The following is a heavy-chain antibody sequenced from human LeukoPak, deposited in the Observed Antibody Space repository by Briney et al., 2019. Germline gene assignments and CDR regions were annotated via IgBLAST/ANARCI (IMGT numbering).Heavy chain of an antibody. V-gene: IGHV3-21*01. CDR2: ISSSSSYI. Sequence: PGGSLRLSCAASGFTFSSYSMNWVRQAPGKGLEWVSSISSSSSYIYYADSVKGRFTISRDNAKNSLYLQMNSLRAEDTAVYYCARPPHDDIVGATFAYWGQGTLVTVSS. D-gene: IGHD1-26*01. CDR1: GFTFSSYS. CDR3: ARPPHDDIVGATFAY. J-gene: IGHJ4*02.